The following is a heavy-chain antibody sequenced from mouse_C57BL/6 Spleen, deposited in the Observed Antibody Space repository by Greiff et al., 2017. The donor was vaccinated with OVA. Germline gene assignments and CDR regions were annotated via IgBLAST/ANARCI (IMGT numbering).Heavy chain of an antibody. Sequence: QVHVKQPGAELVKPGASVKMSCKASGYTFTSYWITWVKQRPGQGLEWIGDIYPGSGSTNYNEKFKSKATLTVDASSSTAYMQLSSLTSEDAAVYDCARERDYDGRDFDYWGQGTTLTVSS. V-gene: IGHV1-55*01. CDR3: ARERDYDGRDFDY. CDR2: IYPGSGST. J-gene: IGHJ2*01. D-gene: IGHD1-1*01. CDR1: GYTFTSYW.